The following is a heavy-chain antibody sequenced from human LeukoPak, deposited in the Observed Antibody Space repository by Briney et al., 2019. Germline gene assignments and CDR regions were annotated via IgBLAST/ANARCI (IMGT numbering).Heavy chain of an antibody. V-gene: IGHV3-15*01. J-gene: IGHJ4*02. CDR3: AALLSGGSSLIDY. D-gene: IGHD2-15*01. CDR2: IKSKTDSGTT. CDR1: GFTFSNAW. Sequence: PGGSLRLSCAASGFTFSNAWMNWVRQAPGKGLEWVGRIKSKTDSGTTDYAAPVKGRFTISRDDSKNTLYLQMNSLKTEDTAVYYCAALLSGGSSLIDYWGQGTLVTVSS.